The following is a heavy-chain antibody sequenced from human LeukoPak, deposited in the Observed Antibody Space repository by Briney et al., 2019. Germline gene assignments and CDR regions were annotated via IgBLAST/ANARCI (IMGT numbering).Heavy chain of an antibody. V-gene: IGHV3-30*18. CDR1: GFTFSIYG. J-gene: IGHJ6*02. CDR3: AKVGHSSSWNYFYYGMDV. Sequence: GGSLRLSCAASGFTFSIYGMSWVRQAPGKGLEWVAVILYDGSNKYYGESVKGRFTISRDNSKNTLFLHMNSLRADDTGVYYCAKVGHSSSWNYFYYGMDVWGQGTTVTVSS. D-gene: IGHD6-13*01. CDR2: ILYDGSNK.